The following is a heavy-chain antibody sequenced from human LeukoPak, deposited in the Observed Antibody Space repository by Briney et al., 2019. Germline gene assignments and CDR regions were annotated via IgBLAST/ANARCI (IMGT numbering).Heavy chain of an antibody. J-gene: IGHJ3*02. Sequence: GGSLRVSCAASGFTFSSYGMHCVRQAPGKGLEWVAVISYDGSNKYYADSVKGRFTISRDNSKNTLYLQMNSLRAEDTAVYYCAKEGVGSGWSLGAFDMWGQGTMVTVFS. V-gene: IGHV3-30*18. CDR1: GFTFSSYG. CDR2: ISYDGSNK. CDR3: AKEGVGSGWSLGAFDM. D-gene: IGHD6-19*01.